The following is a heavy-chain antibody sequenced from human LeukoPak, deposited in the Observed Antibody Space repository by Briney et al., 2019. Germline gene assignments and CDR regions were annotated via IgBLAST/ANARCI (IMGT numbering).Heavy chain of an antibody. CDR3: VRTPRTVTTRVFDY. V-gene: IGHV1-2*02. Sequence: ASVKVSCKASGYTFTGYYMHWVRQAPGQGLEWMGWINPNSGGTNYAQKFQGRVTMTRDTSISTAYMELSRLRSDDTAVYYCVRTPRTVTTRVFDYWGQGTLVTVSS. J-gene: IGHJ4*02. D-gene: IGHD4-17*01. CDR1: GYTFTGYY. CDR2: INPNSGGT.